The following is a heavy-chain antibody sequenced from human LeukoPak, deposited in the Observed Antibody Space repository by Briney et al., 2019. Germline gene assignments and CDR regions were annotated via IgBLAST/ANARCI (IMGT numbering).Heavy chain of an antibody. V-gene: IGHV3-7*01. D-gene: IGHD3-22*01. CDR1: GFTFSSDW. CDR2: IKKDGSEK. Sequence: GGSLRLSCAASGFTFSSDWMSWVRQAPGQGLEWVANIKKDGSEKYYVDSVKGRFTISRANAKDSLYLQMNSLRAEDTAVYYCARDLYRIVVVPHYFDYWGQGTLVTVSS. J-gene: IGHJ4*02. CDR3: ARDLYRIVVVPHYFDY.